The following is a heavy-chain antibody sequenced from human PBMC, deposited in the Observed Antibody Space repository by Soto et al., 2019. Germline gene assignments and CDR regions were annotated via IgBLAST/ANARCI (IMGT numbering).Heavy chain of an antibody. CDR2: ISYDGSNK. J-gene: IGHJ4*02. V-gene: IGHV3-30*18. CDR1: GFTFSSYG. Sequence: QVLLVESGGGVVQPGRSLRLSCAASGFTFSSYGMHWVRQAPGKGLEWVAVISYDGSNKYYADSVKGRFTISRDNSKNTLYPQMNSLSAEDTAVYYCAKDQATVTTFDYWGQGTLVTVSS. D-gene: IGHD4-17*01. CDR3: AKDQATVTTFDY.